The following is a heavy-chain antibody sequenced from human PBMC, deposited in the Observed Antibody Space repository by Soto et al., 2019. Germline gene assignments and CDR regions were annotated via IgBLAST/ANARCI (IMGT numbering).Heavy chain of an antibody. Sequence: SETLSLTCTVSGGSMTSYYWTWIRQPAGKGLEWIGRVYSSGGTHYNPSLKSRVTISLDTSKNQFSPRLLSVTDADTAVYFCARGQRFSDWFDPWGQGXLVTVS. CDR1: GGSMTSYY. CDR3: ARGQRFSDWFDP. CDR2: VYSSGGT. V-gene: IGHV4-4*07. J-gene: IGHJ5*02. D-gene: IGHD3-3*01.